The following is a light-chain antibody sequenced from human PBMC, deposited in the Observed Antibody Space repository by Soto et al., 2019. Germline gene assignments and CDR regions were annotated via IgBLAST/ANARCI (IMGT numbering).Light chain of an antibody. CDR3: QQTCSTWT. CDR2: APS. V-gene: IGKV1-39*01. Sequence: DIQMTQSPSSLSASVGDRVTITCRASQSISTYLKCDQQKPWKAPKVLIYAPSSLHSGVPSRFSGSGSGTEFTISISSLKPEDFAKDYCQQTCSTWTFGQGTRVYIK. CDR1: QSISTY. J-gene: IGKJ1*01.